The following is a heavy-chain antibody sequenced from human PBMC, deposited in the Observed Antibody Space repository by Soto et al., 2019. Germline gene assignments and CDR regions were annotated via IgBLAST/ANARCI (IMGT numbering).Heavy chain of an antibody. CDR2: IIPIFATA. J-gene: IGHJ5*02. CDR1: GGTYSRSA. Sequence: SVKVSCPPAGGTYSRSAITWVRQAPGQGLEWMGGIIPIFATANYAQKFQGRVTITADESTSTAYMELSSLRSEDTAAYYCARDRVHPYDKYNGFEPWGEGTLVTVSA. D-gene: IGHD3-22*01. V-gene: IGHV1-69*13. CDR3: ARDRVHPYDKYNGFEP.